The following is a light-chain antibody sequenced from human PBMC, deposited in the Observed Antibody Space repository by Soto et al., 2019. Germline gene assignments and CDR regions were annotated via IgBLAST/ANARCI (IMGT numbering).Light chain of an antibody. CDR2: GAS. V-gene: IGKV1-39*01. J-gene: IGKJ2*01. CDR3: QHSYNNPTT. CDR1: QSVSTS. Sequence: DIQMTQSPSSLSASVGDRVTITCRASQSVSTSLNWYQQKPGKAPNLLIYGASSLQSGVPSRFSGSGSGTEFTLTITSLQPGDFATYYCQHSYNNPTTFGQGTKVDLK.